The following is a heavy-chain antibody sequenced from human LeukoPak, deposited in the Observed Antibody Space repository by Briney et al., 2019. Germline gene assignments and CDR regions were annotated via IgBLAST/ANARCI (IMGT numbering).Heavy chain of an antibody. CDR1: GFTFDDYA. J-gene: IGHJ4*02. D-gene: IGHD1-26*01. Sequence: PGRSLRLSCAASGFTFDDYAMHWARQAPGKGLEWVSGISWNSGSIGYADSVKGRFTISRDNAKNSLYLQMNSLRAEDTALYYCAKDMEWELQAFDYWGQGTLVTVSS. V-gene: IGHV3-9*01. CDR3: AKDMEWELQAFDY. CDR2: ISWNSGSI.